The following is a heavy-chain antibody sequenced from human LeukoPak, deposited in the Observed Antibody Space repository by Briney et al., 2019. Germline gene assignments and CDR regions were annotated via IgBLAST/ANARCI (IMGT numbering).Heavy chain of an antibody. CDR3: ARSLEATTAY. CDR2: MTTSGNTI. J-gene: IGHJ4*02. V-gene: IGHV3-48*01. D-gene: IGHD1-26*01. CDR1: GITFSGYS. Sequence: GGSLRLSCVVSGITFSGYSMIWVRQAPGKGLEWLSFMTTSGNTIFYAESVKDRFTISRDNAKNTLYLQMNSLRVEDTAVYYCARSLEATTAYWGQGTLVTVSS.